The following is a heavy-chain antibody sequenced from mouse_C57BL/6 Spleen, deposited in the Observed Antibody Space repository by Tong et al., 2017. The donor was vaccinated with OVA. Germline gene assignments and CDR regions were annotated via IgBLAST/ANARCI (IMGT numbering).Heavy chain of an antibody. D-gene: IGHD1-1*01. CDR3: ARQRGSTPSFDY. J-gene: IGHJ2*01. V-gene: IGHV5-17*01. CDR2: ISSGSSTI. CDR1: GFTFSDYG. Sequence: EVQLQESGGGLVKPGGSLKLSCAASGFTFSDYGMHWVRQAPEKGLEWVAYISSGSSTIYYADTVKGRFTISRDNAKNTLFLQMTSLRSEDTAMYYCARQRGSTPSFDYWGQGTTLTVSS.